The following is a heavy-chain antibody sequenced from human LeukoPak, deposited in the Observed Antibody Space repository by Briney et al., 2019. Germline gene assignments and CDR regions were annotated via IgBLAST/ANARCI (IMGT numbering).Heavy chain of an antibody. J-gene: IGHJ6*02. Sequence: SVKVSCKASGGTFSSYAISWVRQAPGQGLEWMGRIIPILGIANYAQKFQGRVTITADKSTSTAYMELSSLRSEDTAVYYCAREGSRYDDPYGMDVWGQGTTVTVSS. V-gene: IGHV1-69*04. D-gene: IGHD5-12*01. CDR3: AREGSRYDDPYGMDV. CDR2: IIPILGIA. CDR1: GGTFSSYA.